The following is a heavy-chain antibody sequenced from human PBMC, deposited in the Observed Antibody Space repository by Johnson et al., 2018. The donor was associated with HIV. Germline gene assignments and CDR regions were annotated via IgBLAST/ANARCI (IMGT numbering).Heavy chain of an antibody. V-gene: IGHV3-7*05. D-gene: IGHD1-26*01. Sequence: VQLVESGGGLVQPGGSLRLSCAASGFTFSSYWMSWVRQAPGKGLEWVANIKQDGSEKYYVDSVKGRFTISRDNAKNSLYLHMNSLRAEDTAGYYVARGWGATLVPNDAFDIWGQGTMVTVSS. CDR1: GFTFSSYW. CDR3: ARGWGATLVPNDAFDI. J-gene: IGHJ3*02. CDR2: IKQDGSEK.